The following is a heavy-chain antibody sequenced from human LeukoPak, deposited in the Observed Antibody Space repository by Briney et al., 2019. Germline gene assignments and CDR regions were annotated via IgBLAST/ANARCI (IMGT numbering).Heavy chain of an antibody. D-gene: IGHD1-26*01. V-gene: IGHV4-4*07. Sequence: PSETLSLTCTVSIGSINSYYWGWVRQPAGKGLEWIGRIYTSRTTNYSPSLKSRLSMSVDTSKNQFSLRLRSVTAADTAVYYCGRQGYTAGYYFLDYWSHGTVVTVSS. CDR3: GRQGYTAGYYFLDY. J-gene: IGHJ4*01. CDR1: IGSINSYY. CDR2: IYTSRTT.